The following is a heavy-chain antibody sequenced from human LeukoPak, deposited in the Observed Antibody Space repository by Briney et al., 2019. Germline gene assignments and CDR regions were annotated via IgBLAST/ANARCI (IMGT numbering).Heavy chain of an antibody. CDR3: ARVGSSSWKGFDP. CDR1: GGSFSGYH. J-gene: IGHJ5*02. D-gene: IGHD6-13*01. V-gene: IGHV4-34*01. Sequence: PSETLSLTCAVYGGSFSGYHWSWIRQPPGKGLEWIGEINHSGSTNYNPSLKSRVTISVDTSKNQFSLKLSSVTAADTAVYYCARVGSSSWKGFDPWGQGTLVTVSS. CDR2: INHSGST.